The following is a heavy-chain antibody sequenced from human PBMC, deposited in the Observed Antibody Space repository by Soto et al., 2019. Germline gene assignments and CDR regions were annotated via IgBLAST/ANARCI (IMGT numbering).Heavy chain of an antibody. CDR2: IYYSGST. CDR1: GGSISSGGYY. Sequence: QVQLQESGPGLVKPSQTLSLTCTVSGGSISSGGYYWSWIRQHPGKGLEWIGYIYYSGSTYYNPSLQRRVTISVDTSKNQFSLKLSSVTAADTAVYYCASGYCSSTSCYGINDAFDIWGQGTMVTVSS. V-gene: IGHV4-31*03. CDR3: ASGYCSSTSCYGINDAFDI. J-gene: IGHJ3*02. D-gene: IGHD2-2*01.